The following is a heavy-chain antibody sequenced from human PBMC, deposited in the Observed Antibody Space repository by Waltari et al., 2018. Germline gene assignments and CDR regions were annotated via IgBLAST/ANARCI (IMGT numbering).Heavy chain of an antibody. CDR2: ISGSSGHK. V-gene: IGHV3-23*01. D-gene: IGHD4-17*01. CDR1: GVTFSSNA. CDR3: ARDLGDYGRRD. J-gene: IGHJ4*02. Sequence: EVPLLESGGALVQPGGSLILSCAASGVTFSSNAMSWVRQAPGKGLEWVAVISGSSGHKYYADTVKGRFTISSDKPKNTLYLQMNSLRAEDTAVYYCARDLGDYGRRDWGQGTLVTVSS.